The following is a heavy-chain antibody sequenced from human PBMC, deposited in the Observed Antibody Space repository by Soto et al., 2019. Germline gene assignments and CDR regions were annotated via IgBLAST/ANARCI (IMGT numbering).Heavy chain of an antibody. V-gene: IGHV4-30-4*01. CDR2: IYYSGST. CDR3: ATQRWYYDSSGYYYYYGMDV. Sequence: SETLSLTCTVSGGSISSGDYYWSWIRQPPGKGLEWIGYIYYSGSTYYNPSLKSRVTISVDTSKNQFSLKLSSVTAADTAVYYCATQRWYYDSSGYYYYYGMDVWGQGTTVTVSS. D-gene: IGHD3-22*01. CDR1: GGSISSGDYY. J-gene: IGHJ6*02.